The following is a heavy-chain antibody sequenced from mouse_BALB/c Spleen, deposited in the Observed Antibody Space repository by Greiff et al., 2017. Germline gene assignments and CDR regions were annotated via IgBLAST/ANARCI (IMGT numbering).Heavy chain of an antibody. CDR2: INPSNGRT. Sequence: QVHVKQPGAELVKPGASVKLSCKASGYTFTSYWMHWVKQRPGQGLEWIGEINPSNGRTNYNEKFKSKATLTVDKSSSTAYMQLSSLTSEDSAVYYCARNYGSSYTWYFDVWGAGTTVTVSS. CDR1: GYTFTSYW. V-gene: IGHV1S81*02. J-gene: IGHJ1*01. D-gene: IGHD1-1*01. CDR3: ARNYGSSYTWYFDV.